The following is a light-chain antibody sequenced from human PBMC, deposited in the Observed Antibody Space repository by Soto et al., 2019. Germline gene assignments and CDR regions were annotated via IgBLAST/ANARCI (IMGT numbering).Light chain of an antibody. J-gene: IGLJ3*02. CDR1: ISNIGKDT. V-gene: IGLV1-44*01. CDR3: ATWDDSLNAWV. Sequence: QSVLTQPPSVSGTPGLRVNISCSGGISNIGKDTVNWYQQLPGTAPKLLIYSDNQRPSGVPDRFSGSKSGTSASLAISGLQSEDEADYYCATWDDSLNAWVFGGGTKVTVL. CDR2: SDN.